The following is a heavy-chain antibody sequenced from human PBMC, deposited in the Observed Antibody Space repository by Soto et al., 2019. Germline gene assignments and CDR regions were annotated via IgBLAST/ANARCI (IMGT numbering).Heavy chain of an antibody. CDR1: GGSISSYY. CDR2: IYYSGST. J-gene: IGHJ4*02. D-gene: IGHD2-8*01. CDR3: ARVLMPGVYFDY. V-gene: IGHV4-59*01. Sequence: QVQLQESGPGLVKPSETLSLTCTVSGGSISSYYWSWIRQPPGKGLEWIGYIYYSGSTNYNPSLKSRVTLSVDTSKNQFSLKLSSVTAADTAVYYCARVLMPGVYFDYWGQGTLVTVSS.